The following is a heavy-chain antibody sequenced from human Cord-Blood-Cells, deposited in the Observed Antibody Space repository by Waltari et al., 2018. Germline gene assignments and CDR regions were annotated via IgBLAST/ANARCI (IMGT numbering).Heavy chain of an antibody. CDR3: ARDEAGGGSYYYYYYGMDV. CDR1: GYTFTSYG. D-gene: IGHD1-26*01. J-gene: IGHJ6*02. CDR2: ISAYNGNT. V-gene: IGHV1-18*01. Sequence: QVQLVQSGAEVKKPGASVKVSCKASGYTFTSYGISWVRQAPGQGLEWMGWISAYNGNTNYAQKLKGRVTMTTDTSTSTAYRELGSLRSDNTAVYYCARDEAGGGSYYYYYYGMDVWGQGTTVTVSS.